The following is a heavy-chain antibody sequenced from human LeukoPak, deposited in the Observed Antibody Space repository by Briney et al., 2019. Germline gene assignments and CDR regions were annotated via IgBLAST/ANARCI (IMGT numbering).Heavy chain of an antibody. V-gene: IGHV4-59*01. D-gene: IGHD4-23*01. CDR1: GGSISSYY. J-gene: IGHJ5*02. Sequence: PSETLSLTCTVSGGSISSYYWSWIRQPPGKGLEWIRYIYYSGSTNCNPSLKSRVTISVDTSKNQFSLKLSSVTAADTAVYYCARDGESYGGNHNWFDPWGQGTLVTVSS. CDR3: ARDGESYGGNHNWFDP. CDR2: IYYSGST.